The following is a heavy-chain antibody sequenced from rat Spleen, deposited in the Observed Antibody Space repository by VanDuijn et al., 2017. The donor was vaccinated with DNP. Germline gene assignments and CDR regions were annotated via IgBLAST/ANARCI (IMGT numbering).Heavy chain of an antibody. CDR1: RFTFNNFW. J-gene: IGHJ2*01. CDR2: IPSSGDTT. CDR3: ARHVLPLRVWDY. D-gene: IGHD1-4*01. V-gene: IGHV5-31*01. Sequence: EVQLVESGGGLVQPGRSLKLSCVASRFTFNNFWMTWFRQVPRKGLEWVASIPSSGDTTYYPDSVKGRFTISRDNAKSTLYLQMNSLRSEDMATYYCARHVLPLRVWDYWGQGVMVTVSS.